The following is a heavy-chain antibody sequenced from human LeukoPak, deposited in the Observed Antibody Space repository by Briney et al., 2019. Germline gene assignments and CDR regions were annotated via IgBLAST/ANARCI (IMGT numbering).Heavy chain of an antibody. V-gene: IGHV4-38-2*02. CDR1: CRSISSGYY. D-gene: IGHD6-13*01. J-gene: IGHJ4*01. CDR2: IYHSWST. Sequence: SETLSLTCSVSCRSISSGYYWGWIRQPPRKGLDWIASIYHSWSTYYTPSLKSRVTISVDTSKNQFPLKLTSVTAADTAVYYCAVGYPFDYWGQGTLVTVSS. CDR3: AVGYPFDY.